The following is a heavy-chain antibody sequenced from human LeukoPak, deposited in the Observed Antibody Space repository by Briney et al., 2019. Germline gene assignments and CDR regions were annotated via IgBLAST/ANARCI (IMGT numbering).Heavy chain of an antibody. CDR3: ASQAGADHFDY. CDR2: IYTSGST. V-gene: IGHV4-61*02. D-gene: IGHD1-26*01. J-gene: IGHJ4*02. CDR1: GGSISSGSYY. Sequence: SQTLSLTCTVSGGSISSGSYYWSWIRQPAGKGLEWIGRIYTSGSTNYNPSLKSRVTISVDTSKNQFSLKLSSVTAADTAVYYCASQAGADHFDYWGQGTLVTVSS.